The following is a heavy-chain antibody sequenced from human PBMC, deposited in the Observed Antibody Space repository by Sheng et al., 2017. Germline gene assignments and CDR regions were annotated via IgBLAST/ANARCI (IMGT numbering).Heavy chain of an antibody. CDR3: AKVPYYDFWSAPRQPEYYYYYYYMDV. V-gene: IGHV3-23*01. CDR1: GFTFSSYA. CDR2: ISGSGGST. Sequence: EVQLLESGGGLVQPGGSLRLSCAASGFTFSSYAMSWVRQAPGKGLEWVSAISGSGGSTYYADSVKGRFTISRDNSKNTLYLQMNSLRAEDTAVYYCAKVPYYDFWSAPRQPEYYYYYYYMDVWGKGTTVTVSS. D-gene: IGHD3-3*01. J-gene: IGHJ6*03.